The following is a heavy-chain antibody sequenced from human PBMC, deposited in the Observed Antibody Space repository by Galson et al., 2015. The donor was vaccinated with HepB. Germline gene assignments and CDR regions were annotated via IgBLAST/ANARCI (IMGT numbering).Heavy chain of an antibody. CDR1: GFTFSSYG. V-gene: IGHV3-30*18. Sequence: SLRLSCAASGFTFSSYGMHWVRQAPGKGLEWVAVISYDGSNKYYADSVKGRFTISRDNSKNTLYLQMNSLRAEDTAVYYCAKEGDYDFWSGYYRDYYYGMDVWGQGTTVTVSS. CDR2: ISYDGSNK. D-gene: IGHD3-3*01. CDR3: AKEGDYDFWSGYYRDYYYGMDV. J-gene: IGHJ6*02.